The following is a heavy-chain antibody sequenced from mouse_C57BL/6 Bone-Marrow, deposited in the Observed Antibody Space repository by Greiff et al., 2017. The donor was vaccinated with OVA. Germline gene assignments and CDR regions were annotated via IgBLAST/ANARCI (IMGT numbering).Heavy chain of an antibody. CDR1: GYTFTSYW. V-gene: IGHV1-64*01. CDR2: IYPGNGDT. Sequence: QVQLQQPGAELVKPGASVKLSCKASGYTFTSYWMHWVKQRPGQGLEWIGAIYPGNGDTSYNQKFKGKATLTVDKSSSTAYMQLSSLTSEDSAVYFCARTGTRAMDYWGQGTSVTVSS. CDR3: ARTGTRAMDY. J-gene: IGHJ4*01. D-gene: IGHD3-3*01.